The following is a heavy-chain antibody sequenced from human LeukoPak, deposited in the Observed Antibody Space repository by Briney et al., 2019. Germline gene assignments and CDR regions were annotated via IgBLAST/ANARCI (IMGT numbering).Heavy chain of an antibody. CDR1: GYSFTSYW. J-gene: IGHJ4*02. CDR2: MYPGDSDT. V-gene: IGHV5-51*01. Sequence: GQSLKISCKGSGYSFTSYWIAWVRQMPGKGLEWMEIMYPGDSDTRYSPSFQGQVTISADKSISTAYLQWSSLEASDTAMYYCARRSSGGKEFDYWGQGTLVTVSS. D-gene: IGHD6-19*01. CDR3: ARRSSGGKEFDY.